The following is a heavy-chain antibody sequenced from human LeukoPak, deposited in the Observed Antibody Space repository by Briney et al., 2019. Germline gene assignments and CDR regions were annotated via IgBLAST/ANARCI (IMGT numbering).Heavy chain of an antibody. CDR3: ARLDWGFDY. V-gene: IGHV4-4*09. CDR2: IYHSGRT. CDR1: GGSIGNYF. J-gene: IGHJ4*02. D-gene: IGHD7-27*01. Sequence: SETLSLTCTVSGGSIGNYFWSWLRQPPGKGLEWIGYIYHSGRTNYNPSLESRVTISVDTSKNQFSLKVTSVTAADTAMYYCARLDWGFDYWGQGALVAVSS.